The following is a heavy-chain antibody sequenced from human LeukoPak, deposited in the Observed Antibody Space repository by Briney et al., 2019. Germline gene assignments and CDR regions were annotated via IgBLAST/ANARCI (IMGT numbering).Heavy chain of an antibody. J-gene: IGHJ6*03. V-gene: IGHV4-61*02. CDR3: ARTYCGGDCRGYYYHYYMDV. Sequence: SETLSLTCTVSGGSISSSSYYWSWIRQPAGKGLEWIGRIYTSGSTKYNPSLKSRVTISVDRSKNQFSLKLSSVTAADTAVYYCARTYCGGDCRGYYYHYYMDVWGKGTTVTISS. D-gene: IGHD2-21*02. CDR2: IYTSGST. CDR1: GGSISSSSYY.